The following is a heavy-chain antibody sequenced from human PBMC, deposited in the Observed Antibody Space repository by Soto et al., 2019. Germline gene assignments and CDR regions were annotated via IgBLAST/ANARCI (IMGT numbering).Heavy chain of an antibody. CDR1: GYTFTGYY. V-gene: IGHV1-2*04. CDR3: ARGDSPLGELSPTNDAFDI. J-gene: IGHJ3*02. CDR2: INPNSGGT. D-gene: IGHD3-16*02. Sequence: ASVKVSCKASGYTFTGYYMHWVRQAPGQGLEWMGWINPNSGGTNYAQKFQGWVTMTRDTSISTAYMELSRLRSDDTAVYYCARGDSPLGELSPTNDAFDIWGQGTMVTVS.